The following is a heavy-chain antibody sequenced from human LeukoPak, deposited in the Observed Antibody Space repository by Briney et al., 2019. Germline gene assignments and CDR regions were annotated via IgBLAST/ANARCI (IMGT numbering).Heavy chain of an antibody. D-gene: IGHD1-1*01. J-gene: IGHJ6*03. CDR3: ARGSSSNEYYYYMDV. CDR2: ISAYNGNT. V-gene: IGHV1-18*01. CDR1: GYTFTSYG. Sequence: GASVKVSCKASGYTFTSYGISWVRQAPGQGLEWMGWISAYNGNTNYAQKLQGRVTMTTDTSTSTAYMELRSLRSDDTAVYYCARGSSSNEYYYYMDVWGKGPRSPSP.